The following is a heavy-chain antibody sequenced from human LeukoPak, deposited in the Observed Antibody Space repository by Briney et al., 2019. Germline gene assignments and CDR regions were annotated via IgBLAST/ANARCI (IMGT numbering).Heavy chain of an antibody. V-gene: IGHV3-30*18. CDR2: ISYDGSNK. CDR3: AKDGGYGGNPLDY. Sequence: GGSLRLSCAASGFTFSSYGMHLVRQAPGKGLEWVAVISYDGSNKYYADSVKGRFTISRDNSKNTLYLQMNSLRAEDTAVYYCAKDGGYGGNPLDYWGQGTLVTVSS. J-gene: IGHJ4*02. CDR1: GFTFSSYG. D-gene: IGHD4-23*01.